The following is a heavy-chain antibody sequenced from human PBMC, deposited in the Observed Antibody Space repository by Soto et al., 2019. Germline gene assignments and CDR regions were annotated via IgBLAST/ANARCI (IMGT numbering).Heavy chain of an antibody. J-gene: IGHJ3*02. CDR3: AREGYNYDIDAFDI. D-gene: IGHD5-18*01. CDR2: ISASSNYI. CDR1: GFTFNSYS. V-gene: IGHV3-21*01. Sequence: EVQLVESGGGLVKPGGSLRLSCAASGFTFNSYSMNWVRQAPGKGLEWVSSISASSNYIYYADSVKSRFSISRDNAKKSLFLQMNSLRAEDTAVYYWAREGYNYDIDAFDIWGQGTMVTVSS.